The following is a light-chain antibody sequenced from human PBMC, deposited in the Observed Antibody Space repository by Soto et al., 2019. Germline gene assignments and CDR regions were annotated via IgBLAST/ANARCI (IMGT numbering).Light chain of an antibody. CDR3: QSFDRSQTYDNRLSGV. Sequence: QSALTQPPSVSGSPGQSVTISCTGTSTDFVSYNRVSWYQQPPGTAPKLIIYEASNRPSGVPDRFSGSKSGNTASLTISGLQAADEADYYCQSFDRSQTYDNRLSGVFGGGTKLTVL. CDR1: STDFVSYNR. CDR2: EAS. J-gene: IGLJ3*02. V-gene: IGLV2-18*01.